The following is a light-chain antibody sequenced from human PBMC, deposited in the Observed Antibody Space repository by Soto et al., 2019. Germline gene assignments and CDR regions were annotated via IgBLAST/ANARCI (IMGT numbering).Light chain of an antibody. CDR3: QQYNNWPLT. J-gene: IGKJ4*01. V-gene: IGKV3-15*01. CDR1: QRVSSN. Sequence: EIIMTQSQATLSVSPGGRATLSCRASQRVSSNLAWYQQKPGQAPRLLIYGTSTRATGIPPRFSGSGSGTEFTLTISCLQCEDFSVFFCQQYNNWPLTFGGGTKVEIK. CDR2: GTS.